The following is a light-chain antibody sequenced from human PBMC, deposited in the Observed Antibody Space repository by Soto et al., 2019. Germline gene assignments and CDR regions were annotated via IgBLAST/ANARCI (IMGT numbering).Light chain of an antibody. CDR2: VAS. V-gene: IGKV1D-12*01. J-gene: IGKJ2*01. CDR1: QGISSW. CDR3: QQANSFPYT. Sequence: DIQMTQSPSSVSASVGDRVTITCRASQGISSWLSWYQQKPAKAPKLLIYVASIFQSGVPSRFSGSGSGTEFTLTTSSLQPEDFATYYGQQANSFPYTFGQGTKLEMK.